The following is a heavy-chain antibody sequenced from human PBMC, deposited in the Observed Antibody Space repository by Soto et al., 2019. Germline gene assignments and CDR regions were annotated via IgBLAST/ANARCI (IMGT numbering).Heavy chain of an antibody. CDR1: GGSIISYY. CDR2: IYYSGST. D-gene: IGHD5-12*01. J-gene: IGHJ4*02. CDR3: ARRYGYSFDY. V-gene: IGHV4-59*01. Sequence: QLQRQESGQGLVKLSETLSLTSTVSGGSIISYYGSWIRQPPGKGLEWIGYIYYSGSTNYNPSLKSRVTISVDTSKNQFSLKLSSVTAADTAVYYCARRYGYSFDYWGQGTLVTVSS.